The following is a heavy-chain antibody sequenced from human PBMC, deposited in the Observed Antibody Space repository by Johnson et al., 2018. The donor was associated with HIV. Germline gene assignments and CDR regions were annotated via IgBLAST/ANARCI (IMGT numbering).Heavy chain of an antibody. V-gene: IGHV3-23*04. CDR1: GFTFSSYA. CDR3: AKLTGDDTSGPSHKDDFDI. CDR2: ISGGGGSK. Sequence: VQLVESGGGVVQPGRSLRLSCAASGFTFSSYAMSWVRQAPGKGLEWVSAISGGGGSKYYADSVKGRFTISRDNSKNTLYLQMNSLRAEDTDVYYCAKLTGDDTSGPSHKDDFDIWGQGTMVTVSS. J-gene: IGHJ3*02. D-gene: IGHD3-22*01.